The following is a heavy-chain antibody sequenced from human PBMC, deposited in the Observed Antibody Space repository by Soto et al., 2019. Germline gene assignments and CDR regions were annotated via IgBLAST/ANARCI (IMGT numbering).Heavy chain of an antibody. V-gene: IGHV4-39*01. D-gene: IGHD6-13*01. CDR3: ARHVAHSRSSWYAGYYFDY. Sequence: SETLSLTCTVSGGSISSNTYYWGWIRQPPGKGLEWIGSIYYSGSTYYNPSLKSRVTISVDTSQFSLKLSSVTAADTAVYYCARHVAHSRSSWYAGYYFDYWGQGTLVTVSS. CDR1: GGSISSNTYY. J-gene: IGHJ4*02. CDR2: IYYSGST.